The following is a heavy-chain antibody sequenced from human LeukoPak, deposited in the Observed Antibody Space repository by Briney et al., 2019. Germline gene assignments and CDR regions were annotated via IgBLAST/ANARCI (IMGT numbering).Heavy chain of an antibody. CDR2: IGNSDRQT. CDR3: AKDQTDIAAAVGFDP. J-gene: IGHJ5*02. V-gene: IGHV3-23*01. Sequence: GGSLRLSCAASGFILSSYAMNWVRQAPGKGLEWLSDIGNSDRQTYYADSVKGRFTISRDNSKNTLYLQMNSLRAEDTAVYYCAKDQTDIAAAVGFDPWGQGTLVTVSS. D-gene: IGHD6-13*01. CDR1: GFILSSYA.